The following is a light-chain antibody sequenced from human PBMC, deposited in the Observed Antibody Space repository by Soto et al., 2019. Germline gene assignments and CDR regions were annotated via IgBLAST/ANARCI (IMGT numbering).Light chain of an antibody. V-gene: IGKV3-20*01. CDR3: QQYGRSPT. CDR1: QSVSRSY. J-gene: IGKJ1*01. CDR2: GAS. Sequence: ENLLTQYPGTLSLSPGETATLSCRASQSVSRSYLAWYQQKPGQAPRLLIYGASSRATGIPDRLSGSESGTEFTLTISRMEPEDFAVYYCQQYGRSPTFGHGTKVDIK.